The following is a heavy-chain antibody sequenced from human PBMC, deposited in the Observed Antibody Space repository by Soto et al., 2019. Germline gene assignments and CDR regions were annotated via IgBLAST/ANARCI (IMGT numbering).Heavy chain of an antibody. J-gene: IGHJ2*01. CDR1: GVSITPYF. Sequence: QVQLQESGPGLVKPSETLSLTCTVSGVSITPYFWSWIRQPAGKAPEWVGHIYASGRTTYNPSLKGRGPLSVPRLRVPRRLTSVPAADTAVYYWAGHLAVVPSLDNNSFDSGGRGPL. V-gene: IGHV4-4*07. D-gene: IGHD4-4*01. CDR3: AGHLAVVPSLDNNSFDS. CDR2: IYASGRT.